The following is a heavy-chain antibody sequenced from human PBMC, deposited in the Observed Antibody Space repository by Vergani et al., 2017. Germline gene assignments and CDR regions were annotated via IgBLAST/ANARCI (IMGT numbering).Heavy chain of an antibody. CDR2: IIPILGIA. CDR1: GGTFSSYA. CDR3: AXVVGYDSSGYYQYYFDY. Sequence: QVQLVQSGAEVKKPGSSVKVSCKASGGTFSSYAISWVRQAPGQGLEWMGRIIPILGIANYAQKFQGRVTITADKSTSTAYMELSSLRSEDTAVYYCAXVVGYDSSGYYQYYFDYWGQGTLVTVSS. V-gene: IGHV1-69*04. J-gene: IGHJ4*02. D-gene: IGHD3-22*01.